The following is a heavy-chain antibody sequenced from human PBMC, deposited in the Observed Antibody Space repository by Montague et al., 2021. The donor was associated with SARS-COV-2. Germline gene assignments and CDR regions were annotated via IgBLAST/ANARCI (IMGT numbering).Heavy chain of an antibody. J-gene: IGHJ3*02. CDR3: ARSLLWFGELNAFDI. V-gene: IGHV2-70*01. CDR2: IDWDDDK. D-gene: IGHD3-10*01. Sequence: PALVKPTQTLTLTCTFSGFSLSTSGMCVSWIRQPPGKALEWLALIDWDDDKYYSTSLKTRLTVSKETSKNQVVLTMTNMDPVDTATYYCARSLLWFGELNAFDIWGQGTMVTVSS. CDR1: GFSLSTSGMC.